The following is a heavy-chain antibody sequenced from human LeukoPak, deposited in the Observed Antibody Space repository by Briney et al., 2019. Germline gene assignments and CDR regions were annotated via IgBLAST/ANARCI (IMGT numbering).Heavy chain of an antibody. CDR2: VIPIFGTA. J-gene: IGHJ3*02. CDR1: GGTFSSYA. Sequence: SVKVSCKASGGTFSSYAISWVRQAPGRGLEWMGGVIPIFGTANYAQKFQGRVTITTDESTSTAYMELSSLRSENTAVYYCARGHYDFWSGYSRAFDIWGQGTMVTVSS. V-gene: IGHV1-69*05. CDR3: ARGHYDFWSGYSRAFDI. D-gene: IGHD3-3*01.